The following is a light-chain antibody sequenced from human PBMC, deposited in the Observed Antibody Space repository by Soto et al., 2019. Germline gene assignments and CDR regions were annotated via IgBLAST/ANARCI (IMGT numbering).Light chain of an antibody. CDR1: QSFCNY. V-gene: IGKV1-39*01. Sequence: DIQLTQSPSSLSASVGDRVTITCRASQSFCNYLNWCRQLPGRDPTLLIFSTSSLQSGVPSRFSGSASGTDFTLTISSLQPEDFATYHCQQTYSTPWTFGQGTKVDIK. CDR3: QQTYSTPWT. CDR2: STS. J-gene: IGKJ1*01.